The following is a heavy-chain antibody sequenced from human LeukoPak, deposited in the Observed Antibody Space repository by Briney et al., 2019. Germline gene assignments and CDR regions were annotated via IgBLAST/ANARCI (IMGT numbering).Heavy chain of an antibody. CDR3: ARPELLWFGEPGYYFDY. J-gene: IGHJ4*02. Sequence: ASVKVSCKTSGYTFTNYAITWVRQAPGQGLEWMGWISAYNGNTNYAQKLQGRVTMTTDTSTSTAYMELRSLRSDDTAVYYCARPELLWFGEPGYYFDYWGQGTLVTVSS. CDR2: ISAYNGNT. D-gene: IGHD3-10*01. V-gene: IGHV1-18*01. CDR1: GYTFTNYA.